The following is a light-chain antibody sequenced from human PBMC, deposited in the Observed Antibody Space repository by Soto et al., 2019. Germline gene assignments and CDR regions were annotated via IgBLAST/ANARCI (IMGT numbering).Light chain of an antibody. CDR2: TAS. CDR1: HNIDIY. Sequence: DIQMTQSPSSLSASVGDRVTITCRASHNIDIYLNWYQQKPGKAPNLLIHTASTVHSGVPSRFSGSGSWTDFTLTIASLQPEDFGTYYCQQSYSSVRTFGQGTKVE. CDR3: QQSYSSVRT. J-gene: IGKJ1*01. V-gene: IGKV1-39*01.